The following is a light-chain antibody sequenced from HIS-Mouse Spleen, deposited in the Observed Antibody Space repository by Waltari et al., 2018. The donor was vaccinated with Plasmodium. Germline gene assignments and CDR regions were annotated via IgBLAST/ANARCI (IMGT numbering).Light chain of an antibody. J-gene: IGKJ1*01. CDR1: QSISSY. V-gene: IGKV1-39*01. CDR3: QQSYSTWT. Sequence: DIQMTQSPSALSASVGDRVPSTCRASQSISSYLSWYQQKPGKAPNLTIYAASSLQSGVPSRFSGSGSGTDFTLTISSLQPEDFATYYCQQSYSTWTFGQGTKVEIK. CDR2: AAS.